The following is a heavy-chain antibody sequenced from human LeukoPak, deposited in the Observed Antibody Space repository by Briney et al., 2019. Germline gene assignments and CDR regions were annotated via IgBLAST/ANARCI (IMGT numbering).Heavy chain of an antibody. CDR3: ARGVDYYGV. J-gene: IGHJ4*02. D-gene: IGHD3-10*01. CDR1: GFTVSSNY. V-gene: IGHV4-34*01. CDR2: INHSGGT. Sequence: GSLRLSCAASGFTVSSNYMSWVRQAPGKGLDWIGEINHSGGTNYNPSLKSRVTISVDTSKKQFSLKLSSVTAADTALYYCARGVDYYGVWGQGTLVAVSS.